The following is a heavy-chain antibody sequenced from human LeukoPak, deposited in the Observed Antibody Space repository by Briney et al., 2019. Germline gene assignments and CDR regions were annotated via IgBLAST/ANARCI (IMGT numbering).Heavy chain of an antibody. Sequence: SETLSLTCTVSGGPISSYYWSWIRQPAGKGLEWIGRVYTSGSTNYNPSLKSRVAMSVDTSKKQVSLKLNSVTAADTAVYYCARETTLTTVTSQKDYYYYMDAWGKGTTVTFSS. D-gene: IGHD4-11*01. V-gene: IGHV4-4*07. CDR3: ARETTLTTVTSQKDYYYYMDA. J-gene: IGHJ6*03. CDR2: VYTSGST. CDR1: GGPISSYY.